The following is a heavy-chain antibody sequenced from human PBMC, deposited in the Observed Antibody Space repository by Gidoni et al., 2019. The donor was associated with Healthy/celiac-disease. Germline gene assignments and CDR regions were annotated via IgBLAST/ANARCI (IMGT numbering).Heavy chain of an antibody. CDR1: GGTFRSYA. V-gene: IGHV1-69*01. CDR2: IIPIFGTA. Sequence: QVQLVQSGAAVRKPGSSVKVSCHASGGTFRSYAIRWVRQAPGQGLAWMGGIIPIFGTANYAQKFQGRGTITADESTSTAYMELSSRRSEDTAVYYCAIPDILTAQGWFDPWGQGTLVTVSA. CDR3: AIPDILTAQGWFDP. J-gene: IGHJ5*02. D-gene: IGHD3-9*01.